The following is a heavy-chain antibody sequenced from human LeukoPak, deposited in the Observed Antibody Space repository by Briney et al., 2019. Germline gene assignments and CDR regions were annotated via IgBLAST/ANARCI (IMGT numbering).Heavy chain of an antibody. CDR1: GASIRSYY. D-gene: IGHD3-10*01. Sequence: PSETLSLTCTVSGASIRSYYWNWIRQPAGKGLEWIGRVYTSGSTNSNPSLKSRVTMSVDTSQNQFSLKLISVTAADSAVYYCAGGGYPGKFDYWGQGTLVTVSS. CDR2: VYTSGST. CDR3: AGGGYPGKFDY. V-gene: IGHV4-4*07. J-gene: IGHJ4*02.